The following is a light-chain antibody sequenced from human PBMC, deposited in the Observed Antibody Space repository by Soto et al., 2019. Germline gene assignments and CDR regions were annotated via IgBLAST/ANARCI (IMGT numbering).Light chain of an antibody. J-gene: IGLJ1*01. V-gene: IGLV1-44*01. Sequence: QSVLTQPPSASGTPGQRVTISCSGSSSNIGSNTVNWYQQLPGTAPKLLIYSNNQRPSGVPDRFSGSKSGTSASLAISGLQSEDEADYYCAAWDDNLNGSGVFGTGTKVTDL. CDR3: AAWDDNLNGSGV. CDR2: SNN. CDR1: SSNIGSNT.